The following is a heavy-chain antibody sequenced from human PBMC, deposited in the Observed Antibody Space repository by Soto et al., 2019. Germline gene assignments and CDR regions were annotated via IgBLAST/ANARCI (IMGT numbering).Heavy chain of an antibody. D-gene: IGHD3-22*01. J-gene: IGHJ6*02. CDR1: GFTFSSYG. CDR2: ISYDGSNK. CDR3: AKDLSGVDSSGYYSLGGPYYYGMDV. V-gene: IGHV3-30*18. Sequence: GGSLRLSCAASGFTFSSYGMHWVRQAPGKGLEWVAVISYDGSNKYYADSVKGRFTISRDNSKNTLYLQMNSLRAEDTAVYYCAKDLSGVDSSGYYSLGGPYYYGMDVWGQGTTVTVS.